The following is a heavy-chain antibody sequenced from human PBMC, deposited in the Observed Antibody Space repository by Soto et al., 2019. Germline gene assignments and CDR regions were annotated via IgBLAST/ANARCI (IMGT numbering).Heavy chain of an antibody. V-gene: IGHV1-18*01. Sequence: QVQLVQSGDEVRKPGSSVKVSCKASGYIFVNYGIAWVRQAPGQGLEWMGWISPYSGNTHYASKGQARLTMTTDTPTSTAYMALGSRTSDETAVYYCAMVDNYVTPTPQDVWGQGTTVTVSS. D-gene: IGHD3-16*01. CDR3: AMVDNYVTPTPQDV. J-gene: IGHJ6*02. CDR2: ISPYSGNT. CDR1: GYIFVNYG.